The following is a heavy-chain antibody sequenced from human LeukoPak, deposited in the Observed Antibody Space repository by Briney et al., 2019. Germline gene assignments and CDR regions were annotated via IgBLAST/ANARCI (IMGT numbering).Heavy chain of an antibody. Sequence: ASVKVSCKASGYTFTSYDIHWVRQAAGQGLEWMGWMNPNNGNIHYAQKFQGRVTMTRNTPISTAYMELTSLRSDDTALYYCATALAGSVELDYWGQGTLVTVSS. CDR1: GYTFTSYD. CDR3: ATALAGSVELDY. J-gene: IGHJ4*02. V-gene: IGHV1-8*01. CDR2: MNPNNGNI. D-gene: IGHD6-19*01.